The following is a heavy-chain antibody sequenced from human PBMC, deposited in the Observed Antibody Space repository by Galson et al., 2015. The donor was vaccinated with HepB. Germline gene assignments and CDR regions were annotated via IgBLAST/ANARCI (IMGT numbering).Heavy chain of an antibody. V-gene: IGHV2-5*02. J-gene: IGHJ4*02. Sequence: PALVKPTQTLTLTCTFSGFSLSTSGVGVGWIRQPPGKALEWLALIYWDDDKRYSPSLKNRLTITKDTSKNQVVLTMTNMNPVDTATYYCAHSDGSATFDYWGQGTLVTVSS. D-gene: IGHD5-24*01. CDR3: AHSDGSATFDY. CDR1: GFSLSTSGVG. CDR2: IYWDDDK.